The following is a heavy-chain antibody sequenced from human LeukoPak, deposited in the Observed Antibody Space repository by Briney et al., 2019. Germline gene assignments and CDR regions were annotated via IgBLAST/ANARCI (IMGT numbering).Heavy chain of an antibody. CDR3: TRVFVGDEYSSSGY. J-gene: IGHJ4*02. CDR1: GFTFSRYY. V-gene: IGHV3-74*01. D-gene: IGHD6-13*01. Sequence: GGSLRLSCAASGFTFSRYYMHWVRQAPGKGLVWVSRINSDGSSTTYADSVKGRFTISRDNAKNTLYLRMNSLKVEDTAVYYCTRVFVGDEYSSSGYWGQGTLVTVSS. CDR2: INSDGSST.